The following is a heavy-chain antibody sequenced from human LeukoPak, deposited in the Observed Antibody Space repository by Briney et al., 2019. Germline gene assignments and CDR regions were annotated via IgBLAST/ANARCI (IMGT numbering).Heavy chain of an antibody. D-gene: IGHD3-22*01. CDR3: ARGYYDSSGYSNPFDP. V-gene: IGHV4-61*01. CDR2: IYYSGST. Sequence: PSETLSLTCTVSGGSVSSGSYYWSWIRQPPGKGLEWIGYIYYSGSTNYSPSLKSRVTISVDTSKNQFSLKLTSVTAADTAVYYCARGYYDSSGYSNPFDPWGQGTLVTVSS. J-gene: IGHJ5*02. CDR1: GGSVSSGSYY.